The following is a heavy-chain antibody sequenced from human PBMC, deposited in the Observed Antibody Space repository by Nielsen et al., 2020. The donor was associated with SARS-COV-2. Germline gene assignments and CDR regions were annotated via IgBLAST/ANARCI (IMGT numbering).Heavy chain of an antibody. J-gene: IGHJ4*02. Sequence: GESLKISCAGSGFTLSRNYMSWVRQAPGKGLEWVPGIYRDGSTFYADSVKGRFTISRDNAGKSLYLQMNSLRAEDTAVYYCARDAAYSRFDYWGQGTLVTVSS. CDR3: ARDAAYSRFDY. CDR2: IYRDGST. D-gene: IGHD4-11*01. CDR1: GFTLSRNY. V-gene: IGHV3-53*01.